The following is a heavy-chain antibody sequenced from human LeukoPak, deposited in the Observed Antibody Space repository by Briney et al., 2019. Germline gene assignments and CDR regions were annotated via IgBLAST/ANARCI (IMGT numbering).Heavy chain of an antibody. CDR3: ARVNPPAAIFLRPSNWFDP. Sequence: SETLSLTCAVSGYSISSGYYWGWIRQPPGKGLEWIGSIYHSGSTYYNPSLKSRVTISVDTSKNQFSLKLSSVPAADTAVYYCARVNPPAAIFLRPSNWFDPWGQGTLVTVSS. V-gene: IGHV4-38-2*01. CDR2: IYHSGST. CDR1: GYSISSGYY. D-gene: IGHD2-2*01. J-gene: IGHJ5*02.